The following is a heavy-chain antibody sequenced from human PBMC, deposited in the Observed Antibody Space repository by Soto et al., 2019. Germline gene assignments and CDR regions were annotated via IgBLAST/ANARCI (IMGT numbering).Heavy chain of an antibody. D-gene: IGHD3-10*01. CDR1: GVSIRSGTNY. V-gene: IGHV4-30-4*08. Sequence: LSLSCTVSGVSIRSGTNYWSCLRQPPGKGVDLIGYIYNNGSTDYIPCRMSRVTKSVDTSKNLFTLKLNSVTAAETAVYYYARVDLFTVYGGMDVWGQGTTVTVSS. J-gene: IGHJ6*02. CDR3: ARVDLFTVYGGMDV. CDR2: IYNNGST.